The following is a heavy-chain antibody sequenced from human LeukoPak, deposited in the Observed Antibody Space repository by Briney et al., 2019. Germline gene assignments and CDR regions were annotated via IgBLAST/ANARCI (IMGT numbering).Heavy chain of an antibody. CDR2: INPNSGGT. D-gene: IGHD3-22*01. Sequence: ASVKVSXKASGYTFTGYYMHWVRQAPGQGLEWMGRINPNSGGTNYAQKFQGRVTMTRDTSISTAYMELSRLRSDDTAVYYCARYRYYYDSSGQIDYWGQGTLVTVSS. CDR3: ARYRYYYDSSGQIDY. V-gene: IGHV1-2*06. J-gene: IGHJ4*02. CDR1: GYTFTGYY.